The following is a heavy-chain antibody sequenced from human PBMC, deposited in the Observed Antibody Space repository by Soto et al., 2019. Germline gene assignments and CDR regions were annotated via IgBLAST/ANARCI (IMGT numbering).Heavy chain of an antibody. D-gene: IGHD4-17*01. CDR3: ASATVTDDAFDI. V-gene: IGHV3-33*01. CDR1: GFTFSSYG. Sequence: QVQLVESGGGVVQPGRSLRLSCAASGFTFSSYGMHWVRQAPGKGLEWVAVMWYDGSNKYYADSVKGRFTISRDNSKNTLYLQMNSLRAEDTAVYYCASATVTDDAFDIWGQGTIVTVSS. J-gene: IGHJ3*02. CDR2: MWYDGSNK.